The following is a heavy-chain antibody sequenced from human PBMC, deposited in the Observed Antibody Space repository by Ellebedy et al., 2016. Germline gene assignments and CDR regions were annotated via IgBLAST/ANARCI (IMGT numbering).Heavy chain of an antibody. J-gene: IGHJ4*02. CDR3: ARQGGLLWFGELLNYYFDY. CDR1: GSSFTSYW. Sequence: GESLKISCKGSGSSFTSYWIGWVRQMPGKGLEWMGIIYPGDSDTRYSPSFQGQVTISADKSISTAYLQWSSLKASDTAMYYCARQGGLLWFGELLNYYFDYWGQGTLVTVSS. D-gene: IGHD3-10*01. V-gene: IGHV5-51*01. CDR2: IYPGDSDT.